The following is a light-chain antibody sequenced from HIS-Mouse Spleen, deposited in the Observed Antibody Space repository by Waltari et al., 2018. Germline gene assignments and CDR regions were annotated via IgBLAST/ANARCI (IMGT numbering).Light chain of an antibody. CDR1: NIGSKS. CDR2: DDS. Sequence: SSVLTQPPSVSVAPVKTARIPCGGNNIGSKSVQWYQQKPGKAPVLVVYDDSDRPPGSPERFSGSNSGNTATLTISRVEAGDEADYYCQVWDSSSDHVVFGGGTKLTVL. J-gene: IGLJ2*01. V-gene: IGLV3-21*03. CDR3: QVWDSSSDHVV.